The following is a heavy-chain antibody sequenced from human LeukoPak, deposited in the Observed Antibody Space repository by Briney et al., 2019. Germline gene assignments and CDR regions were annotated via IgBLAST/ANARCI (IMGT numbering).Heavy chain of an antibody. D-gene: IGHD2-2*01. CDR2: IKPDGSEK. CDR3: ARSSTSLNKFGMDV. J-gene: IGHJ6*02. V-gene: IGHV3-7*01. Sequence: PGGSLRLSCEASGFTLSSYWMTWVRQAPGKGLEWVANIKPDGSEKYNVDSVKGRFTISRDNAKNSLYLQMNSLSAEDTAVYYCARSSTSLNKFGMDVWGQGTTVTVSS. CDR1: GFTLSSYW.